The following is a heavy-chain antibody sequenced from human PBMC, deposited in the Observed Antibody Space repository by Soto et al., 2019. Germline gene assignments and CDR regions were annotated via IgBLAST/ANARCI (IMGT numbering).Heavy chain of an antibody. Sequence: SGTLSLTCAVSGGSISSGGYSWRWIRQPPGKGLEWIGYIYHSGSTYYNPSLKSRVTISVDRSKNQFSLKLSSVTAADTAVYYCASAFSGGRDYYYGMDVWGQGTTVTVSS. CDR3: ASAFSGGRDYYYGMDV. D-gene: IGHD2-15*01. CDR1: GGSISSGGYS. CDR2: IYHSGST. V-gene: IGHV4-30-2*01. J-gene: IGHJ6*02.